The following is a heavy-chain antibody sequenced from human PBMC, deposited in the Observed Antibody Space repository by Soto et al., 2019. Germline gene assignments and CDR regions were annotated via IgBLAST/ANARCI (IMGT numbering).Heavy chain of an antibody. J-gene: IGHJ3*02. V-gene: IGHV4-61*01. CDR3: ARTTITFAVAPAFDI. Sequence: SETLSLTCTVSGGSVSSVSYYWSWIRQPPGKGLEWIGYIYYSGSTNYNPSLKSRVTMSVDTSKNQLSLKLSSVTAEDTAVYYCARTTITFAVAPAFDICGQGTMVTVSS. D-gene: IGHD5-12*01. CDR1: GGSVSSVSYY. CDR2: IYYSGST.